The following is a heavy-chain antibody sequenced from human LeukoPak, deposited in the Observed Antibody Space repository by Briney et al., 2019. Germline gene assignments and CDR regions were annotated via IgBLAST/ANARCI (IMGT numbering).Heavy chain of an antibody. D-gene: IGHD3-3*01. V-gene: IGHV3-23*01. J-gene: IGHJ6*03. CDR2: ISGSGGST. CDR3: AKLDYDFWSGYYPNYMDV. Sequence: GGSLRLSCAASGFTFSSYAMSWVRQAPGKGLEWVSAISGSGGSTYYADSVKGRFTISRDNSKNTLYLQMNSLRAEDTAVYYCAKLDYDFWSGYYPNYMDVWGKGTTVTVSS. CDR1: GFTFSSYA.